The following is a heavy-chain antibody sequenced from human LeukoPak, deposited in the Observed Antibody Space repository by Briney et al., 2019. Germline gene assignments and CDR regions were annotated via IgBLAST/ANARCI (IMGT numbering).Heavy chain of an antibody. J-gene: IGHJ4*02. V-gene: IGHV3-11*01. D-gene: IGHD3-3*01. Sequence: PGGSLRLSCAASGFTFSDYYMSWIRQAPGKGLEWVSYISSSGITIYYADSVKGRVTISRDNSKNSLYLQMNSLRAEDTAVYYCARVRGGGYDFWSGPTQGYFVYWGQGTLVTVSS. CDR1: GFTFSDYY. CDR2: ISSSGITI. CDR3: ARVRGGGYDFWSGPTQGYFVY.